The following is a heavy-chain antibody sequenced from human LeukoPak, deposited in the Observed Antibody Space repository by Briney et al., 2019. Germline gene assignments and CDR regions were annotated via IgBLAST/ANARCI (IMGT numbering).Heavy chain of an antibody. J-gene: IGHJ4*02. V-gene: IGHV4-34*01. CDR2: INHGGST. CDR3: AGRVPAAPFDY. Sequence: SETLSLTCAVYGGSFSGYYWSWIRQPPGKGLEWIGEINHGGSTNYNPSLKSRVTISVDTSKNQFSLKLSSVTAADTAVYYCAGRVPAAPFDYWGQGTLVTVSS. D-gene: IGHD2-2*01. CDR1: GGSFSGYY.